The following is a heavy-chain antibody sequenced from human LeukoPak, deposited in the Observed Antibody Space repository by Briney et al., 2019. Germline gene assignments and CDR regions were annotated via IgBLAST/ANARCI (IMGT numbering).Heavy chain of an antibody. D-gene: IGHD4-23*01. CDR1: GYSFTTYW. CDR3: ARHWTDYGGNSAYYYYGMDI. CDR2: IYPGDSDT. J-gene: IGHJ6*02. V-gene: IGHV5-51*01. Sequence: GESLKISCKGSGYSFTTYWIGWVRQMPGKGLEWMGIIYPGDSDTRYSPSFQGQVTISADKSISTAYLQWSSLKASDTAMYYCARHWTDYGGNSAYYYYGMDIWGQGTTVTVSS.